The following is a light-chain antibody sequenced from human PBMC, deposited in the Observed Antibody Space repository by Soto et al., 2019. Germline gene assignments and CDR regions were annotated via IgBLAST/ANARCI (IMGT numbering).Light chain of an antibody. V-gene: IGLV1-44*01. Sequence: QSVLTQPPSASGTPGQRVAISCSGSSSNIGDNTVNWYQQLPGTAPKLLIYNDNQRPSGVPDRFSGSKSGTSASLAISGLQSEHEADFYCAAWDDSLSGVVFGGGTKLTVL. CDR2: NDN. CDR3: AAWDDSLSGVV. J-gene: IGLJ2*01. CDR1: SSNIGDNT.